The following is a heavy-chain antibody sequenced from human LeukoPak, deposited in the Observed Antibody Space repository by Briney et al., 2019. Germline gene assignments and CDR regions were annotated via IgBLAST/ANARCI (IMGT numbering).Heavy chain of an antibody. CDR1: GYTFTSYG. V-gene: IGHV1-18*01. CDR3: AKDRSSSPLYDAFDI. D-gene: IGHD6-6*01. CDR2: ISAYNGNT. J-gene: IGHJ3*02. Sequence: ASVKVSCKASGYTFTSYGISWVRQAPGQGLEWMGWISAYNGNTNYAQKLQGRVTMTTDTSTSTAYMELRSLRSNDTAVYYCAKDRSSSPLYDAFDIWGQGTMVTVSS.